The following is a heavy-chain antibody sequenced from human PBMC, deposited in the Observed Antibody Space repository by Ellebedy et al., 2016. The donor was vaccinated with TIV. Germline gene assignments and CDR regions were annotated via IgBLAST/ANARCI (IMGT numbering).Heavy chain of an antibody. Sequence: GESLKISXKGSGYSFTSYWISWVRQMPGKGLEWMGRIDPSDSYTNYSPSFQGHVTISADKSISTAYLQWSSLKASDTAMYYCARQEVYIVGVTSYYYYYGMDVWGQGTTVTVSS. V-gene: IGHV5-10-1*01. CDR1: GYSFTSYW. CDR2: IDPSDSYT. J-gene: IGHJ6*02. CDR3: ARQEVYIVGVTSYYYYYGMDV. D-gene: IGHD5-12*01.